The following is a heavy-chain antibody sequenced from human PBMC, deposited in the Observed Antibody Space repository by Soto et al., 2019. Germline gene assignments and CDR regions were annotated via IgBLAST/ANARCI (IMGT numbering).Heavy chain of an antibody. CDR3: ALPGANYGSGSYQYYMDV. J-gene: IGHJ6*03. D-gene: IGHD3-10*01. CDR2: IYYSGST. Sequence: SETLSLTCTVSGGSISSSSYYWGWIRQPPGKGLEWIGSIYYSGSTYYNPSLKSRVTISVDTSKNQFSLKLSSVTAADTAVYYCALPGANYGSGSYQYYMDVWGKGTTVTVSS. V-gene: IGHV4-39*01. CDR1: GGSISSSSYY.